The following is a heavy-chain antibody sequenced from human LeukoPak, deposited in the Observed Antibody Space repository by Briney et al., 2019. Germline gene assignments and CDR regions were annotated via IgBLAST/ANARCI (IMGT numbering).Heavy chain of an antibody. J-gene: IGHJ6*02. CDR2: VNRDGSET. CDR3: ARNNGMDV. Sequence: GGSLRLSCAASGFALSSHWMTWVRQVPGRGPERVANVNRDGSETYYLDSVKGRFTISKDNAKNSLYLQMNSLRAEDTALYHCARNNGMDVWGQGTTVIVSS. V-gene: IGHV3-7*03. CDR1: GFALSSHW.